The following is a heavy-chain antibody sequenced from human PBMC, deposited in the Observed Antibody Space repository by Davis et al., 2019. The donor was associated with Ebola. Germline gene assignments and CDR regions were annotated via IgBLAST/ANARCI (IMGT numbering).Heavy chain of an antibody. V-gene: IGHV4-59*02. CDR3: ARGNYGDYIVLYYYNMDV. J-gene: IGHJ6*02. Sequence: GSLRLSCAASGFSVSDKYMSWVRQAPGKGLEWIGNIHYLGNTNYNPSLKSRVTMSVDTSKNQFSLKLSSVTAADTAVYYCARGNYGDYIVLYYYNMDVWGQGTTVTVSS. CDR2: IHYLGNT. D-gene: IGHD4-17*01. CDR1: GFSVSDKY.